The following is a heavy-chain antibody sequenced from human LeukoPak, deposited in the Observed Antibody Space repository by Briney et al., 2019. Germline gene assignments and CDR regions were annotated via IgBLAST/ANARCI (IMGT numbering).Heavy chain of an antibody. CDR3: ARAQRRANWFDP. CDR2: IDHSGST. J-gene: IGHJ5*02. V-gene: IGHV4-34*01. CDR1: VGSFNDYY. D-gene: IGHD6-25*01. Sequence: SETLSLTCAVYVGSFNDYYWTWIRQPPGRGLEWIGEIDHSGSTKYNSSLQSRLTISVDTSKNQFSLKMTSVTAADTAFYYCARAQRRANWFDPWGQGTLVTVSS.